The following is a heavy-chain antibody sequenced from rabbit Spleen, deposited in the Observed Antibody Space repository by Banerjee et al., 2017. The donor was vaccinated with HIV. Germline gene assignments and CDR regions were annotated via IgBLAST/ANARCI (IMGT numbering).Heavy chain of an antibody. CDR1: GFSFSSSYY. CDR2: IYTGSDTT. J-gene: IGHJ4*01. D-gene: IGHD1-1*01. V-gene: IGHV1S45*01. Sequence: QEQLEESGGGLVQPEGSLALTCKASGFSFSSSYYMYWVRQAPGKGLEWIGCIYTGSDTTWYASWAKGRFTISKTSSTTVTLEMTSLTVADTATYFCARSISGVYRVNLWGQGTLVTVS. CDR3: ARSISGVYRVNL.